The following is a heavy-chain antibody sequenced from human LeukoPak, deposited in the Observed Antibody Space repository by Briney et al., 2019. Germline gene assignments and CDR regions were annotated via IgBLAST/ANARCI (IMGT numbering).Heavy chain of an antibody. J-gene: IGHJ4*02. V-gene: IGHV3-30*04. Sequence: GGSLRLSCAASGFTFSSYAMHWVRQAPGKGLEWVAVISYDGSNKYYADSVKGRFTISRDNSKNTLYLQMNSLRAEDTAVYYCAREIRFGMDYWGQGTLVTVYS. CDR3: AREIRFGMDY. CDR2: ISYDGSNK. CDR1: GFTFSSYA. D-gene: IGHD3-10*01.